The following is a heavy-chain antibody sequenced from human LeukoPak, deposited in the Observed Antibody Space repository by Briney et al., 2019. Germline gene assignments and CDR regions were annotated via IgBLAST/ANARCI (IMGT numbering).Heavy chain of an antibody. CDR3: ATSQVGATLFIDC. Sequence: PSETLSLTCTVSGGSISSYYWSWIRQPPGKGLEWIGYIYYSGSTNYNPSLKSRVTISVDTSKNQFSLKLSSVTAADTAVYYCATSQVGATLFIDCWGQGTLVTASS. J-gene: IGHJ4*02. CDR1: GGSISSYY. D-gene: IGHD1-26*01. V-gene: IGHV4-59*08. CDR2: IYYSGST.